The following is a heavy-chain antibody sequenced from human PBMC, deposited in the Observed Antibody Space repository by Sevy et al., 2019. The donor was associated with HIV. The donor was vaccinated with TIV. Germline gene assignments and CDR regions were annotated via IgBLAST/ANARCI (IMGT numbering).Heavy chain of an antibody. J-gene: IGHJ4*02. Sequence: GGSLRLSCAASGFTFSSDNMNWVRQAPGKGLEWVSSISGSSDYVFYADSVKGRFSISRDNDKNSLYFQMNSVSAEDTAVYYCAKWDADRRWYFDYWGQGTLVTVSS. V-gene: IGHV3-21*01. D-gene: IGHD1-26*01. CDR3: AKWDADRRWYFDY. CDR2: ISGSSDYV. CDR1: GFTFSSDN.